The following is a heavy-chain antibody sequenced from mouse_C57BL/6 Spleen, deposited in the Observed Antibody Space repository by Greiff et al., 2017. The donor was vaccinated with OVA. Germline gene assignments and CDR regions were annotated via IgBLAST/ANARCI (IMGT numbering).Heavy chain of an antibody. CDR2: INPNNGGT. CDR1: GYTFNDYY. Sequence: VQLQQSGPELVKPGASVKISCKASGYTFNDYYMHWVKQSHGKSLEWIGDINPNNGGTSYNQKFKGKATLTVDKSSSTAYVELGSLTSEDSAVYDCARGGFDYWGQGTTLTVSS. CDR3: ARGGFDY. V-gene: IGHV1-26*01. J-gene: IGHJ2*01.